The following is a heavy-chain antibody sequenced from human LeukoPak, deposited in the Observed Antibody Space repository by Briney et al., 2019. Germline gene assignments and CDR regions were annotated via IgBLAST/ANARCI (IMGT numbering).Heavy chain of an antibody. V-gene: IGHV1-18*01. Sequence: ASVKVSCKASGYTFTSYGISWVRQAPGQGLEWMGWISAYNGNTNYAQKVQGQGRVTMTTDTSTTTAYMELRSLRSDGTAVYYCAREGSSGFASYWGQGTLVTVSS. CDR1: GYTFTSYG. D-gene: IGHD6-19*01. CDR3: AREGSSGFASY. J-gene: IGHJ4*02. CDR2: ISAYNGNT.